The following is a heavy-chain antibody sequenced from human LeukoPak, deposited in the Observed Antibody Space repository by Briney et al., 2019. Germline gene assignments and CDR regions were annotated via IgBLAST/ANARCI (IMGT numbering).Heavy chain of an antibody. CDR1: GYTFTSYA. Sequence: SVKVSCKASGYTFTSYAISWVRQAPGQGLEWMGGIIPIFGTANYAQKFQGRVTITADESTSTAYMELSSLRSEDTAVYYCATSNGYCSSASCYPAFDYWGQGTLVTVSS. V-gene: IGHV1-69*13. D-gene: IGHD2-2*01. CDR3: ATSNGYCSSASCYPAFDY. J-gene: IGHJ4*02. CDR2: IIPIFGTA.